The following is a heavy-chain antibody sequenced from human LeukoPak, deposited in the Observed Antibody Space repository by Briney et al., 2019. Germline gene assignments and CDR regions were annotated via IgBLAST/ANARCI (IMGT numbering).Heavy chain of an antibody. J-gene: IGHJ4*02. D-gene: IGHD6-13*01. CDR2: IYHSGST. Sequence: SGTLSLTCAVSGYSISSGYYWGWIRQPPGRGLEWIGSIYHSGSTYYNPSLKSRVTISVDTSKNQFSLRLSSVTAADTAVYYCARVVSSSWYYSDYWGQGTLVTVSS. V-gene: IGHV4-38-2*01. CDR3: ARVVSSSWYYSDY. CDR1: GYSISSGYY.